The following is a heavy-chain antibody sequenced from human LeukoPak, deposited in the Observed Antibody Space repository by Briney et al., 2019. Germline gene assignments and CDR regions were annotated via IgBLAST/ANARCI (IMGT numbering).Heavy chain of an antibody. CDR2: LVVVV. CDR3: ARVHWYFDL. J-gene: IGHJ2*01. D-gene: IGHD4/OR15-4a*01. Sequence: GGSLRLSCAAYRFTFSNYEMNWVRLVVVVVKGRFTISRDNAKNSLYLQMNSLSGEDTAVYYCARVHWYFDLWGRGTLVTVSS. V-gene: IGHV3-48*03. CDR1: RFTFSNYE.